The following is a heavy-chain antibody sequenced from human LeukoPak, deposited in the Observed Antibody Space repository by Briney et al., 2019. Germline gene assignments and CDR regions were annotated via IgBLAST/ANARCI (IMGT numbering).Heavy chain of an antibody. CDR1: GFTFSDYY. CDR3: ARDFRTLIRYYYYGMDV. V-gene: IGHV3-11*01. J-gene: IGHJ6*02. CDR2: ISSSGSTI. D-gene: IGHD1-14*01. Sequence: GGSLRLSCAASGFTFSDYYMSWIRQAPGKGLEWVSYISSSGSTIYYADSVKGRFTISRDNAKNSLYLQINGLRAEDTAVYYCARDFRTLIRYYYYGMDVWGQGTTVTVSS.